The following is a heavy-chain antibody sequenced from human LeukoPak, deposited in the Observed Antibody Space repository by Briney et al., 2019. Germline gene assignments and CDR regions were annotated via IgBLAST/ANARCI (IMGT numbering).Heavy chain of an antibody. CDR2: IYHSGST. CDR3: ARRGAFDI. CDR1: GYSISSGYY. J-gene: IGHJ3*02. Sequence: SETLSLTCAVSGYSISSGYYWGWIRQPPGKGLEWIGSIYHSGSTYYNPSLKSRVTISVDTSKNQFSLKLSSVTAADTAVYYRARRGAFDIWGQGTMVTVSS. V-gene: IGHV4-38-2*01. D-gene: IGHD3-10*01.